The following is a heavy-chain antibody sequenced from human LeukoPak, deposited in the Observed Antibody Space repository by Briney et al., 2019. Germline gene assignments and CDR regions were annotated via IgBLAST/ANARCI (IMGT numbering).Heavy chain of an antibody. CDR1: GFTFSSYG. V-gene: IGHV3-30*02. J-gene: IGHJ4*02. CDR2: IRYDGSNK. CDR3: AKDSMGSGQWLATRGCFDY. D-gene: IGHD6-19*01. Sequence: GGSLRLSCAASGFTFSSYGMHWVRQAPGKGLEWVAFIRYDGSNKYYADSVKGRFTISRDKSKNTLYLQMNSLRAEDTAVYYCAKDSMGSGQWLATRGCFDYWGQGTLVTVSS.